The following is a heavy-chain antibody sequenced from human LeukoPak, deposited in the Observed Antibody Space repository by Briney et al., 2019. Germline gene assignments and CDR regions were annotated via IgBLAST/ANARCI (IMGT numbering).Heavy chain of an antibody. CDR1: GYTFIDYY. CDR2: IDPKSGGT. CDR3: ATAYSSGWYGSTDY. Sequence: ASVKVSCKASGYTFIDYYMHWVRQAPGQGLEWMGWIDPKSGGTSYAQKFQDRVAMIRDTSISTAYMELTRLRSDDTAGYYCATAYSSGWYGSTDYWGQGTLVTVSS. V-gene: IGHV1-2*02. D-gene: IGHD6-19*01. J-gene: IGHJ4*02.